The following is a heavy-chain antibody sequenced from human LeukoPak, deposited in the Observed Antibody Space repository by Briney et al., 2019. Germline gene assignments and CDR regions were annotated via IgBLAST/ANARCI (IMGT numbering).Heavy chain of an antibody. D-gene: IGHD3-9*01. Sequence: SETLSLTCNVSGDSISGSDYYWGWMRQPPGKGLEWIANIWYSGSAYYNPSLQSRVTITVDTSKNQFSLNVKSVTAGDSAVYYCLRYAGGIILTWGQGTRVAVSS. CDR2: IWYSGSA. V-gene: IGHV4-39*01. CDR1: GDSISGSDYY. CDR3: LRYAGGIILT. J-gene: IGHJ5*02.